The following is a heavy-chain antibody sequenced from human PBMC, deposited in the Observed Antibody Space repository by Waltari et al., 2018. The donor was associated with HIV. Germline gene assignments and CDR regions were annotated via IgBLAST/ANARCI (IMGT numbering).Heavy chain of an antibody. CDR2: IHPDSGGT. J-gene: IGHJ3*02. CDR1: GYTFTDYY. D-gene: IGHD3-10*01. V-gene: IGHV1-2*06. Sequence: QVQLVQSGAEVKKPGASVKVSCKASGYTFTDYYIPWVRQAPGQGLEWMGRIHPDSGGTNFAQKFQGRVTMTRDTSISTVYMELNRLRSDDTAVCYCARDRSNYGSGSYDAFDIWGQETMVTVSS. CDR3: ARDRSNYGSGSYDAFDI.